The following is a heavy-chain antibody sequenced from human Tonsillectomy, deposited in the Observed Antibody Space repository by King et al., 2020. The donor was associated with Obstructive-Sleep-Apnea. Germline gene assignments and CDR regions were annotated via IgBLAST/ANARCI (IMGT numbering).Heavy chain of an antibody. Sequence: VQLVESGGGVVQPGRSLRFSCAASGFTFSSYGMHWVRQAPGKGLEWVAVIWYDGSNKYYADSVKGRFTISRDNSKNTLYLQMNSLRAEDTAVYYCARSVVDGGALDYWGQGTLVTVSS. CDR2: IWYDGSNK. D-gene: IGHD4-23*01. J-gene: IGHJ4*02. V-gene: IGHV3-33*01. CDR1: GFTFSSYG. CDR3: ARSVVDGGALDY.